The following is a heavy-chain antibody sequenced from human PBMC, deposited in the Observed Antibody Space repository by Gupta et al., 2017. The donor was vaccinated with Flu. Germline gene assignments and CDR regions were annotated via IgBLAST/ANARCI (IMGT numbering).Heavy chain of an antibody. D-gene: IGHD2/OR15-2a*01. CDR2: ISSSTSHK. Sequence: VQLVESGGGLVRPGGSLRLSCAASGFAFRSVGMNWVRQAPGKGLEWISSISSSTSHKYYADSVKGRFTISRDNADNSLYLQMSSLRAEDTAIYYCARRGNYLGDAFDIWGRGTMVTVSS. V-gene: IGHV3-21*01. CDR1: GFAFRSVG. CDR3: ARRGNYLGDAFDI. J-gene: IGHJ3*02.